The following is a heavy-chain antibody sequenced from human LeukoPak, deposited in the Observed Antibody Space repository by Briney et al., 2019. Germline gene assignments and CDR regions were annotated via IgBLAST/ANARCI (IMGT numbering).Heavy chain of an antibody. CDR1: GFAFSSHA. Sequence: GGSLRLSCAASGFAFSSHAMTWVRQAPGKGLEWVSYISDTSAMYYADSVRGRFTISRDNAKNSLFLQMNSLRVEDTGVYYCARDGGYSGYDADCWGQGTLVTVSS. J-gene: IGHJ4*02. V-gene: IGHV3-48*01. D-gene: IGHD5-12*01. CDR2: ISDTSAM. CDR3: ARDGGYSGYDADC.